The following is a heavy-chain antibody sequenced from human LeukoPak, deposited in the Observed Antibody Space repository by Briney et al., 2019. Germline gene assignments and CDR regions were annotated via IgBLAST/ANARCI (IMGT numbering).Heavy chain of an antibody. CDR2: VSTSGGST. D-gene: IGHD3-22*01. CDR3: AKQAYDSPRTDFDY. V-gene: IGHV3-23*01. CDR1: GLTFSRYA. Sequence: GGSLRLSCAPSGLTFSRYAMSWVRQAPGKGLEWVSGVSTSGGSTYYADSVKGRFTISRDNSKNTLHLQMNSLRAEDTAIYYCAKQAYDSPRTDFDYWGQGTLVTVSS. J-gene: IGHJ4*02.